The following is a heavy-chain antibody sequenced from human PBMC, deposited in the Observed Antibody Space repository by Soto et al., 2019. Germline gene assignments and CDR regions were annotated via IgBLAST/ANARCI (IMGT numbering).Heavy chain of an antibody. CDR1: GYTFTSYA. D-gene: IGHD3-3*01. CDR3: ARGLVWLIFGVVDYYMDV. Sequence: ASVKVSCKASGYTFTSYAMHWVRQAPGQRLEWMGWINAGNGNTKYSQKFQGRVTITRDTSASTAYMELSSLRSEDTAVYYCARGLVWLIFGVVDYYMDVWGKGTTVTVSS. CDR2: INAGNGNT. V-gene: IGHV1-3*01. J-gene: IGHJ6*03.